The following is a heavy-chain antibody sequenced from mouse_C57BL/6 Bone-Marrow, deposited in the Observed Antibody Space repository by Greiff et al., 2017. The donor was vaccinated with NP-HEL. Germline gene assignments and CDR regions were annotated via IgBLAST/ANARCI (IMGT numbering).Heavy chain of an antibody. CDR2: ISDGGSYT. Sequence: DVKLVESGGGLVKPGGSLKLSCAASGFTFSSYAMSWVRQTPEKRLEWVATISDGGSYTYYPDNVKGRFTISRDNAKNNLYLQMSHLKSEDTAMYYCARDGRNYYAMDYWGQGTSVTVSS. J-gene: IGHJ4*01. V-gene: IGHV5-4*01. D-gene: IGHD2-1*01. CDR3: ARDGRNYYAMDY. CDR1: GFTFSSYA.